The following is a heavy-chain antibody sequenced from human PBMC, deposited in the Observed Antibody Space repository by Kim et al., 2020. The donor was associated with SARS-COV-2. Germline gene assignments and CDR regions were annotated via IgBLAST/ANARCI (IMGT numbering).Heavy chain of an antibody. D-gene: IGHD3-3*01. CDR1: GFTFSSYW. J-gene: IGHJ3*02. CDR2: IKHDGSKK. Sequence: GGSLRLSCAASGFTFSSYWMSWVRQAPGKGLEWVANIKHDGSKKYYVDSVKGRFTISRDNAKNSLYLQMNSLRAEDTAVYYCARDERNDDFWSGDAFDIWGHRT. CDR3: ARDERNDDFWSGDAFDI. V-gene: IGHV3-7*03.